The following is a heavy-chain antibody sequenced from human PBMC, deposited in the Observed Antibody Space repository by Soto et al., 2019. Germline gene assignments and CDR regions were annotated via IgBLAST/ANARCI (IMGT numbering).Heavy chain of an antibody. CDR2: IYYSGST. CDR3: AREKRITMVRGPDHNAFDI. D-gene: IGHD3-10*01. Sequence: PSETLSLTCTVSGGSISSYYWSWIRQPPGKGLEWIGYIYYSGSTNYNPSLKSRVTISVDTSKNQFSLKLSSVTAADTAVYYCAREKRITMVRGPDHNAFDIWGQGKRVT. CDR1: GGSISSYY. J-gene: IGHJ3*02. V-gene: IGHV4-59*01.